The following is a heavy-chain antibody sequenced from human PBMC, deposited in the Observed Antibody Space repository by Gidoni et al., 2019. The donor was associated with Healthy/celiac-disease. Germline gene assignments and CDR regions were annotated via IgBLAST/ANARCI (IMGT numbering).Heavy chain of an antibody. D-gene: IGHD3-10*01. CDR1: CVSISSCSYY. J-gene: IGHJ5*02. CDR2: IYYSGST. CDR3: ASPYGSGRMNWFDP. Sequence: HLQLQESVLGLVRPSETLSLTCTVSCVSISSCSYYWGWIRQSQGQGLEWIGSIYYSGSTYYNPSLKSRVTISGDTSKNQFSLKLSSVTAADTAVYYCASPYGSGRMNWFDPWGQGTLVTVSS. V-gene: IGHV4-39*01.